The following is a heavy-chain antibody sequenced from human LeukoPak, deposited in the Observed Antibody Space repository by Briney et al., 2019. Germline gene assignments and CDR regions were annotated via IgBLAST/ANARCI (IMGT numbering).Heavy chain of an antibody. CDR1: GFTFSSYA. V-gene: IGHV3-23*01. CDR3: ARDRDSSSWYFLF. Sequence: GGSPSLSCAASGFTFSSYAMSRVRLDPGKGLEGVSAISGSGGSTYYADSVKGRLTISRDNSKNTLYLQMNGRRAEDTAVYYCARDRDSSSWYFLFWGQGTMVTVSS. D-gene: IGHD6-13*01. CDR2: ISGSGGST. J-gene: IGHJ3*01.